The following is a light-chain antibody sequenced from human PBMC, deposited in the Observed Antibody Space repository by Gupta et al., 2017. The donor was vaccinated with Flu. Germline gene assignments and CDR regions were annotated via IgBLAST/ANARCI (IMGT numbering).Light chain of an antibody. CDR3: QQYYSTPQLT. J-gene: IGKJ4*01. CDR1: QSVLYSSNNKNY. Sequence: KSSQSVLYSSNNKNYLAWYQQKPGLPPKLLIYWASTRESGVPDRFSGSGSGTDFTLTISSLQAEDVAVYYCQQYYSTPQLTFGGGTKVEIK. V-gene: IGKV4-1*01. CDR2: WAS.